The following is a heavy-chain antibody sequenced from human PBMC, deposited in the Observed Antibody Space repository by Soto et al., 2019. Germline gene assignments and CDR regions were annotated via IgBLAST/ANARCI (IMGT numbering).Heavy chain of an antibody. CDR3: AREDCSSTSCFVDY. J-gene: IGHJ4*02. CDR2: IWYDGSNK. D-gene: IGHD2-2*01. CDR1: GFTFSSYG. Sequence: QVQLVESGGGVVQPGRSLRLSCAASGFTFSSYGMHWVRQAPGKGLEWVAVIWYDGSNKYYADSVKGRFTISRDNSKNTLDLQMNSLRAEDTAVYYCAREDCSSTSCFVDYWGQGTLVTVSS. V-gene: IGHV3-33*01.